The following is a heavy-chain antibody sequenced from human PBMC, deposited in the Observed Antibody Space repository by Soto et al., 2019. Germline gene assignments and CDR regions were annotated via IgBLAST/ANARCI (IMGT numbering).Heavy chain of an antibody. V-gene: IGHV4-59*01. CDR2: IYYSGST. J-gene: IGHJ6*02. CDR3: GRARYDYDILTGYPYYYGMDV. CDR1: GGSISSYY. Sequence: SETLSLTCTVSGGSISSYYWSWIRQPPGKGLEWIGYIYYSGSTNYNPSLKSRVTISVDTSKNQFSLKLSSVTAADTAVYYCGRARYDYDILTGYPYYYGMDVWGQGTTVTSP. D-gene: IGHD3-9*01.